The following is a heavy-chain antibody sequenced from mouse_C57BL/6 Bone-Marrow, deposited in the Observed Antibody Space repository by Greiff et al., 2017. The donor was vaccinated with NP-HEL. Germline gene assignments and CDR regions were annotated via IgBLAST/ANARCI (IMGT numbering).Heavy chain of an antibody. Sequence: EVKLMESGGGLVKPGGSLKLSCAASGFTFSDYGMHWVRQAPEKGLEWVAYISSGSSTIYYADTVKGRFTISRDNAKNTLFLQMTSLRSEDTAMYYCARGVYYYGSSYGFAYWGQGTLVTVSA. V-gene: IGHV5-17*01. CDR2: ISSGSSTI. J-gene: IGHJ3*01. CDR1: GFTFSDYG. CDR3: ARGVYYYGSSYGFAY. D-gene: IGHD1-1*01.